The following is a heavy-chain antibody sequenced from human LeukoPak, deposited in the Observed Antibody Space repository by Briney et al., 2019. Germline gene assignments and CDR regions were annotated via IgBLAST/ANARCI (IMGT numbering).Heavy chain of an antibody. Sequence: GGSLRLSCEASGITFSSYAMSWVRQAPGKGLEWVSGISGSGGSTYYADSVKGRFTISRDNSKNTLYLQMNSLRAEDTAVYYCAKDLKVRGVFEYWGQGTLVTVSS. CDR2: ISGSGGST. V-gene: IGHV3-23*01. CDR3: AKDLKVRGVFEY. CDR1: GITFSSYA. D-gene: IGHD3-10*01. J-gene: IGHJ4*02.